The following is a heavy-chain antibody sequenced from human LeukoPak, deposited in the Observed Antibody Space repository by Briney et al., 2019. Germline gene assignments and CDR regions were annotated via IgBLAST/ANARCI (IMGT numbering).Heavy chain of an antibody. J-gene: IGHJ6*04. CDR3: ARLEGYCSGGSCYYYYGMDV. CDR1: GFTFSSYS. D-gene: IGHD2-15*01. V-gene: IGHV3-21*01. CDR2: ISGSSSYI. Sequence: GRSLRLSCAASGFTFSSYSINWVRQAPGKGLEWVSSISGSSSYIYYADSVKGRFTISRDNAKNSLYLQMNSLRAEDTAVYYCARLEGYCSGGSCYYYYGMDVWGKGTTVTVSS.